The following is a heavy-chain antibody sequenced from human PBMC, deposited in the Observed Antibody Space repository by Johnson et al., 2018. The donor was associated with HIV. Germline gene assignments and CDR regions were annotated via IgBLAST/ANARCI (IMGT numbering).Heavy chain of an antibody. D-gene: IGHD5-12*01. V-gene: IGHV3-30*02. Sequence: QVQLVESGGGVVQPGGSLRLSCAASGFTFSSYGMHWVRQAPGKGLEWVAFIRYDGSNKYYADSVKGRFTISRDNSKNAVYLQMNSLGPGDTAVYYCAKDQHGPLVPTVMRDDAFDIWGQGTMVTVSS. CDR3: AKDQHGPLVPTVMRDDAFDI. CDR1: GFTFSSYG. CDR2: IRYDGSNK. J-gene: IGHJ3*02.